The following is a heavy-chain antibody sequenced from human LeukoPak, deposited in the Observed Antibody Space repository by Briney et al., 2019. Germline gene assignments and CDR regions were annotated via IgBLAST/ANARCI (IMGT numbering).Heavy chain of an antibody. CDR2: ISPNSGGT. D-gene: IGHD3-3*01. V-gene: IGHV1-2*02. CDR3: VVGFWSGYYDGGYIDY. J-gene: IGHJ4*02. CDR1: GYTFTGYY. Sequence: EASVKVSCKASGYTFTGYYMHWVRQAPGQGLEWMGWISPNSGGTNYAQKFQGRVTMTRDTSISTAYMELSRLRSDDTAVYYCVVGFWSGYYDGGYIDYWGQGTLVTVSS.